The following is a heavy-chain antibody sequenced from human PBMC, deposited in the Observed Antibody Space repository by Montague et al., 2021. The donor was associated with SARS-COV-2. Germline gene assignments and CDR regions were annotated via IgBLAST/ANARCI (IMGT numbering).Heavy chain of an antibody. CDR3: AGGAARPWLDP. CDR1: GGSFSGYY. CDR2: INHRGST. V-gene: IGHV4-34*01. Sequence: SETLSLTCAVYGGSFSGYYWNWIRQPPGKGLQWIGDINHRGSTNYHPSLKSRVTISVDTSKNQFSLKLRSATAADTAVYYCAGGAARPWLDPWGQGTLVTVSS. J-gene: IGHJ5*02.